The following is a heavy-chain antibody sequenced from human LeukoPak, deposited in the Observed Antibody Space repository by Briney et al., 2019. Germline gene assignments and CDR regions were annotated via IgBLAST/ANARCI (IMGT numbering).Heavy chain of an antibody. CDR3: AREKYYYDSSGYYLDY. J-gene: IGHJ4*02. V-gene: IGHV3-23*01. CDR1: GFTFSSYA. CDR2: ISGSGGST. D-gene: IGHD3-22*01. Sequence: PGGSLRLSCAASGFTFSSYAMSWVRQAPGKGLEWVSAISGSGGSTYYADSVKGRFTISRDNAKNSLYLQMNSLRAEDTAVYYCAREKYYYDSSGYYLDYWGQGTLVTVSS.